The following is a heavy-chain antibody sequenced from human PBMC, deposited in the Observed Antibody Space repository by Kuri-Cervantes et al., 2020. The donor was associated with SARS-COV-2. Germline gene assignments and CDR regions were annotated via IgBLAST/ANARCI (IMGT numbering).Heavy chain of an antibody. CDR1: GFTFSSYS. V-gene: IGHV3-21*01. CDR3: ARVSVAETYYDFWSGYYYYGMDV. J-gene: IGHJ6*02. CDR2: ISSSSSYI. D-gene: IGHD3-3*01. Sequence: GESLKISCAASGFTFSSYSMNWVRQAPGKGLEWVSSISSSSSYIYYADSVKGRFTISRDNAKNSLYLQMNSLRAEDTAVYYCARVSVAETYYDFWSGYYYYGMDVWCQGTTVTVSS.